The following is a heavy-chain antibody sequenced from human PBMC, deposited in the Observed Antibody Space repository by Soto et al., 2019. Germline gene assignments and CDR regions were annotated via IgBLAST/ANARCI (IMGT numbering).Heavy chain of an antibody. Sequence: QVHLVQSGAEVQRAGSSVKVSCKAPGNTFKNNGISWVRQVPGQGLEWMGGIIPVFGSTKYAQNFQGRLTITADESSNTAYMELSSLRYEDTAVYYCARENGVAVGSILYYFDYWGQGTLVTVSS. J-gene: IGHJ4*02. V-gene: IGHV1-69*01. D-gene: IGHD3-10*01. CDR2: IIPVFGST. CDR3: ARENGVAVGSILYYFDY. CDR1: GNTFKNNG.